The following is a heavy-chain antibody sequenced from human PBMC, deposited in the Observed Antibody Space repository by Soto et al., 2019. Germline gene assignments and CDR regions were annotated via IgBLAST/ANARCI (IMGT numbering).Heavy chain of an antibody. CDR1: GFIFEDFA. D-gene: IGHD3-22*01. Sequence: GVSLRLSCVGSGFIFEDFAMNWVRQVPGKGLEWGSGISWNSATLAYADSVKGRFIVSRDNAKNILYLQMNSLRAEDAALYYCAKDVGSYYYDTSAYLYDYWGQGTLGTVSS. CDR2: ISWNSATL. V-gene: IGHV3-9*01. CDR3: AKDVGSYYYDTSAYLYDY. J-gene: IGHJ4*02.